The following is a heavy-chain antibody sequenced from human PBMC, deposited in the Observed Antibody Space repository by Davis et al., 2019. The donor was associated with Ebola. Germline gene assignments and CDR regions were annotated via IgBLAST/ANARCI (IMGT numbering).Heavy chain of an antibody. CDR1: RFTFSDYN. J-gene: IGHJ3*01. D-gene: IGHD3-22*01. V-gene: IGHV3-48*02. Sequence: PGGSLRLSCAASRFTFSDYNMNWVRQAPGKGLEWISFISTTSATIYYADSVKGRFTVSRDNAKNSLYLQMNSLSDEDTAVYYCGRDYYDSRGYYKYLPWGQGTMVTVSS. CDR3: GRDYYDSRGYYKYLP. CDR2: ISTTSATI.